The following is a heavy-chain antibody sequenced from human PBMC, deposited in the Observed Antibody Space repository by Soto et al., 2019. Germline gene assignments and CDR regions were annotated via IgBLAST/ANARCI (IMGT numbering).Heavy chain of an antibody. CDR3: ARPYCSGGRCDNFDY. J-gene: IGHJ4*02. D-gene: IGHD2-15*01. CDR2: IYYSGST. CDR1: GGSISSYY. V-gene: IGHV4-59*01. Sequence: TSETLSLTCTVSGGSISSYYWSWIRQPPGKGLEWIGYIYYSGSTNYNPSLKSRVTISVDTSKNQFSLKLSSVTAADTAVYYCARPYCSGGRCDNFDYWGQGTLVTVYS.